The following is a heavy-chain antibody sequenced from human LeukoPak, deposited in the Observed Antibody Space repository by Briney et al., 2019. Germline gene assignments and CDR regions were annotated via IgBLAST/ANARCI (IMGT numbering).Heavy chain of an antibody. CDR2: INPNSGGT. J-gene: IGHJ4*02. CDR1: GYTFTGYY. CDR3: ARMGYYDSSGYYYPLDY. D-gene: IGHD3-22*01. V-gene: IGHV1-2*04. Sequence: ASVKVSCKASGYTFTGYYMHWVRQAPGQGLEWMGWINPNSGGTNYAQKFQGWVTMTRDTSISTAYMELCRLRSDDTAVYYCARMGYYDSSGYYYPLDYWGQGTLVTVSS.